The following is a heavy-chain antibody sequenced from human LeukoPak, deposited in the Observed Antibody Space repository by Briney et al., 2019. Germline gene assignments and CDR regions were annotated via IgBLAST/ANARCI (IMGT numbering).Heavy chain of an antibody. CDR3: VRDKGIVTAMGYSYYYAMDV. J-gene: IGHJ6*02. CDR1: GFTFSTYS. D-gene: IGHD5-18*01. CDR2: ISDRGDYI. V-gene: IGHV3-21*01. Sequence: PGESLRLSCDPSGFTFSTYSMNWVRQAPGKGPERVSSISDRGDYIHYADSVKGRFTISRDNAKNSLFLRMNSLRAEGTAVYYCVRDKGIVTAMGYSYYYAMDVWGQGTTVTVSS.